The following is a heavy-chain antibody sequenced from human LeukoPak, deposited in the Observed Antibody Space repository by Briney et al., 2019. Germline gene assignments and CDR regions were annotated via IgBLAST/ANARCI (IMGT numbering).Heavy chain of an antibody. Sequence: SVKVSCKASGGSFSNYAISWVRQAPGQGLEWMGGIIPLFGIPNYAQKFQGRVTIIADTSTSTAYMELSSLRSEDTAVYYCARDRSSSWYGCWFDPWGQGTLVTVSS. CDR3: ARDRSSSWYGCWFDP. CDR2: IIPLFGIP. CDR1: GGSFSNYA. J-gene: IGHJ5*02. V-gene: IGHV1-69*10. D-gene: IGHD6-13*01.